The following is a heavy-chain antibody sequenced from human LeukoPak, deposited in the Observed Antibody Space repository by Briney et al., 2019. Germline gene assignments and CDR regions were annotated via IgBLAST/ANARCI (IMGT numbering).Heavy chain of an antibody. J-gene: IGHJ5*02. V-gene: IGHV4-39*07. CDR3: ARARGYSGYDYISEGWFRANWFDP. CDR2: IYYSGST. D-gene: IGHD5-12*01. CDR1: GGSISSSSYY. Sequence: SETLSLTCTVSGGSISSSSYYWGWIRQPPGKGLEWIGSIYYSGSTYYNPSLKSRVTISVDTSKNQFSLKLSSVTAADTAVYYRARARGYSGYDYISEGWFRANWFDPWGQGTLVTVSS.